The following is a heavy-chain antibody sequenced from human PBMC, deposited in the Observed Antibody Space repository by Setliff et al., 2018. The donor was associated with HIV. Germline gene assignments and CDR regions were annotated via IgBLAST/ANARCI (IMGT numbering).Heavy chain of an antibody. D-gene: IGHD3-10*01. CDR3: AREGLWFGDRGYYMHV. V-gene: IGHV1-18*01. CDR2: IGTYNGDT. CDR1: GYTFTSSG. J-gene: IGHJ6*03. Sequence: ASVKVSCKASGYTFTSSGITWVRQAPGQGLEWMGWIGTYNGDTNYAQKFQGRVTMTTDTSTSTAYMELRSLISDDTAVYYCAREGLWFGDRGYYMHVWGTGTAVTVSS.